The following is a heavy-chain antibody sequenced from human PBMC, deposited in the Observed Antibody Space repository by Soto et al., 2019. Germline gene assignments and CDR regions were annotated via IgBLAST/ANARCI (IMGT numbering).Heavy chain of an antibody. D-gene: IGHD2-15*01. Sequence: ASVKVSCKASGYTFTSYGISWVRQAPGQGLEWMGWISAYNGNTNYAQKLQGRVTMTTDTSTNTAYMELRSLRSDDTAVYYCARVYCSGGSCYLGFGWYYYYMDVWGKGTTVTVS. V-gene: IGHV1-18*01. CDR3: ARVYCSGGSCYLGFGWYYYYMDV. J-gene: IGHJ6*03. CDR1: GYTFTSYG. CDR2: ISAYNGNT.